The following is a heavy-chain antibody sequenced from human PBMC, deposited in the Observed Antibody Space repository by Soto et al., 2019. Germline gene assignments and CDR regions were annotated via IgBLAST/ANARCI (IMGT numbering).Heavy chain of an antibody. V-gene: IGHV1-18*01. CDR1: GYTFTSYG. D-gene: IGHD3-16*01. J-gene: IGHJ6*02. Sequence: QVQLVQSGAEVKKPGASVKVSCKTSGYTFTSYGLSWVRQAPGQGLEWMGWINGYTGNTNYAQKFQGRGTMTTDTSTNTAYLDLWTLISDDAAVYYCARSWVTGKGGMDVWGQGTTVTVSS. CDR3: ARSWVTGKGGMDV. CDR2: INGYTGNT.